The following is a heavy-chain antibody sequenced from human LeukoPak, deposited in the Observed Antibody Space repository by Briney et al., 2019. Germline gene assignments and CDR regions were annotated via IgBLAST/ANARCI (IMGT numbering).Heavy chain of an antibody. CDR3: VRDSGCSGGSCYPSYDY. V-gene: IGHV3-48*03. D-gene: IGHD2-15*01. Sequence: GGSLRLSCAASGFTISSYEMNWVRQAPGKGLEWVSYISSSDSTIYYADSVKGRFTISRDNAKNSLYLQMNSLRAEDTAVYYCVRDSGCSGGSCYPSYDYWGQGTLVTVSS. J-gene: IGHJ4*02. CDR1: GFTISSYE. CDR2: ISSSDSTI.